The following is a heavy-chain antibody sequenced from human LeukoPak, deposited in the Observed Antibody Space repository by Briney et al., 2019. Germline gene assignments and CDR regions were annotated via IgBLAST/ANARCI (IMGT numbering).Heavy chain of an antibody. CDR1: GFNFSRYA. CDR2: ISGSGGST. D-gene: IGHD3-10*01. CDR3: AKDKVVRVTMVRADY. V-gene: IGHV3-23*01. Sequence: GSLRLSCAASGFNFSRYAMGWVRQAPGKGLEWVSAISGSGGSTYYADSVKGRFTISRDNSKNTLYLQMNSLRAEDTAVYYCAKDKVVRVTMVRADYWGQGTLVTVSS. J-gene: IGHJ4*02.